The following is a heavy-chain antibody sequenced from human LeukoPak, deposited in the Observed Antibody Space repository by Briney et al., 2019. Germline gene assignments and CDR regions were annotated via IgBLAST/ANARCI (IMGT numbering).Heavy chain of an antibody. CDR2: IYHSGST. Sequence: SETLSLTCTVSGGSISSGGYYWSWIRQPPGKGLEWIGYIYHSGSTYYNPSLKSRVTISVDRSKNQFSLKLSSVTAADTAVYYCARDSDSSSWYYFDYWGQGTLVTVSS. D-gene: IGHD6-13*01. V-gene: IGHV4-30-2*01. CDR1: GGSISSGGYY. CDR3: ARDSDSSSWYYFDY. J-gene: IGHJ4*02.